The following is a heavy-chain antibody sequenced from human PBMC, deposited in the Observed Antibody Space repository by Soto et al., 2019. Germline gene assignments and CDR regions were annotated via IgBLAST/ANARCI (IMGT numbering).Heavy chain of an antibody. CDR3: AKDQGVIVVVINFDY. Sequence: EVQLLESGGGLVQPGGSLRLSCAASGFTFSSYAMSWVRQAPGKGLEWVSGIGASGAGTYYADSVKGRFTISRDNSKNTLYLQMNSLRAEDTAVYYCAKDQGVIVVVINFDYWGQGTLVTVSS. CDR2: IGASGAGT. V-gene: IGHV3-23*01. D-gene: IGHD3-22*01. J-gene: IGHJ4*02. CDR1: GFTFSSYA.